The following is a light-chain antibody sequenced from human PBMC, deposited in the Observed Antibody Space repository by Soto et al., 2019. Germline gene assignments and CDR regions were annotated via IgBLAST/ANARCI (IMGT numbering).Light chain of an antibody. Sequence: QSVLTQTPSVSGAPGQKITMSCTGSSSNIGAGYDVHWYQPVPGAAPRLLIYADNNRPSGVPDRFSASKSGTSASLAITGLRGEDEANYYCQSYDTSLSGVIFGEGTQLTV. CDR2: ADN. CDR1: SSNIGAGYD. V-gene: IGLV1-40*01. CDR3: QSYDTSLSGVI. J-gene: IGLJ2*01.